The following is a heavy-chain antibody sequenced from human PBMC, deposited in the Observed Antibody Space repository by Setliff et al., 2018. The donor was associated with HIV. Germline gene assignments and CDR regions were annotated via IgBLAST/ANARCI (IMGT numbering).Heavy chain of an antibody. CDR1: GGSMSTYY. J-gene: IGHJ6*03. CDR2: IYTSGST. Sequence: SETLSLTCTVSGGSMSTYYWSWIRQPPGKGLEWIGYIYTSGSTHYNPSLKSRFTISVDTSKNQFSLKVNSVTAADTAVYYCARGARLLAGYSDRWDYYYMAVWGKGTTVTVSS. V-gene: IGHV4-4*08. D-gene: IGHD6-13*01. CDR3: ARGARLLAGYSDRWDYYYMAV.